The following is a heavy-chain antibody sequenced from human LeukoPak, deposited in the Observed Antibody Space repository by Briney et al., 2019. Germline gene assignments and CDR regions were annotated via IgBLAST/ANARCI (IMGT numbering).Heavy chain of an antibody. CDR1: GFTFSKYN. D-gene: IGHD3-10*01. CDR3: ARAEMWFGEFYNWFDP. Sequence: GGSLRLSCAASGFTFSKYNMNWVRQAPGKGLEWVSAISGSGDSTYYADSVKGRFTISRDNSKNTLYLQMNSLRAEDTAVYYCARAEMWFGEFYNWFDPWGQGTLVTVSS. CDR2: ISGSGDST. V-gene: IGHV3-23*01. J-gene: IGHJ5*02.